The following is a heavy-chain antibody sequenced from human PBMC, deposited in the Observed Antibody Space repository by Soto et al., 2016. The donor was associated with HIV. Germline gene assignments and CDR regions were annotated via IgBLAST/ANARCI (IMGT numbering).Heavy chain of an antibody. V-gene: IGHV3-23*01. CDR2: IDTSGGST. CDR3: AKERDFWSGYYSGSDY. D-gene: IGHD3-3*01. CDR1: GFTFSSYA. Sequence: EVHLLESGGGLVQPGGSLRLSCAASGFTFSSYATTWVRQAPGKGLEWVSGIDTSGGSTYYADSAKGRFTISRDNSKNTLFLQMNSLTAEDTAVYYCAKERDFWSGYYSGSDYWGQGTLVTVSS. J-gene: IGHJ4*02.